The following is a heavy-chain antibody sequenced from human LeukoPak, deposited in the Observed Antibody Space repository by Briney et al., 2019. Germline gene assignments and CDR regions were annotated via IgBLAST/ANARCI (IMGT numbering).Heavy chain of an antibody. CDR3: ARDPICTNGVCYWDAFDI. CDR1: GGSISSGSYY. CDR2: IYTSGST. J-gene: IGHJ3*02. D-gene: IGHD2-8*01. Sequence: SQTLSLTCTVSGGSISSGSYYWSWIRQPAGKGLEWIGRIYTSGSTNYNPSLKSRVTISVDTSKNQFSLKLSSVTAADTAAYYCARDPICTNGVCYWDAFDIWGQGTMVTVSS. V-gene: IGHV4-61*02.